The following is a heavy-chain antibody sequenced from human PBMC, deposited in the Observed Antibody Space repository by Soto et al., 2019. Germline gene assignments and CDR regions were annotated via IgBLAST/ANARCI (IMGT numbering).Heavy chain of an antibody. CDR3: ARADLEWLLAGYYYCYMYV. CDR2: MNPNSGNT. V-gene: IGHV1-8*01. CDR1: GYTFTSYD. Sequence: QVQLVQSGAEVKKPGASVKVSCKASGYTFTSYDINWVRQATGQGLEWMGWMNPNSGNTGYAQKSQGRVTMTRNTSISTAYMGLSSLRSEDTAVYYCARADLEWLLAGYYYCYMYVWGKGTTVTVSS. J-gene: IGHJ6*03. D-gene: IGHD3-3*01.